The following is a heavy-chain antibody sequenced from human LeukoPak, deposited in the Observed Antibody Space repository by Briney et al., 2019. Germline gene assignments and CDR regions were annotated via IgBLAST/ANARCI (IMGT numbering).Heavy chain of an antibody. D-gene: IGHD2-2*01. CDR2: IIPIFGTA. Sequence: SVKVSCKASGGTLSSYAISWVRQAPGQGLEWMGRIIPIFGTANYAQKFQGRVTITADKSTSTAYMELSSLRSEDTAVYCCARVVYCSSTSCYNWFDPWGQGTLVTVSS. CDR3: ARVVYCSSTSCYNWFDP. V-gene: IGHV1-69*06. CDR1: GGTLSSYA. J-gene: IGHJ5*02.